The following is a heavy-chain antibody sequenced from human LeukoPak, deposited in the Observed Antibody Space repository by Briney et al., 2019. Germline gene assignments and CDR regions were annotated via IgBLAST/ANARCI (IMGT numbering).Heavy chain of an antibody. V-gene: IGHV1-69*04. J-gene: IGHJ4*02. CDR1: GGTFSSYA. CDR3: ARVRTSSGYYETNDY. D-gene: IGHD3-22*01. Sequence: GSSVKVSCKASGGTFSSYAISWVRQAPGQGLEWMGRIIPILGIANYAQKFQGRATITADKSTSTAYMELSSLRSEDTAVYYCARVRTSSGYYETNDYWGQGTLVTVSS. CDR2: IIPILGIA.